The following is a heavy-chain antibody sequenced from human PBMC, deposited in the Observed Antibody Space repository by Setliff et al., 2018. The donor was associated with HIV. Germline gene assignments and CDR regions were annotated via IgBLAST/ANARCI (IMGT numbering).Heavy chain of an antibody. J-gene: IGHJ3*02. CDR3: ARRQQLWLLYAFDI. Sequence: LSLTCTVSGGSISSSSYYWGWIRQPPGKGLEWIGSIYYSGSTYYNPSLQSRVTISVDTSKNQFSLKLSSVTAADTAVYYCARRQQLWLLYAFDIWGQGTMVTVSS. CDR2: IYYSGST. V-gene: IGHV4-39*01. D-gene: IGHD5-18*01. CDR1: GGSISSSSYY.